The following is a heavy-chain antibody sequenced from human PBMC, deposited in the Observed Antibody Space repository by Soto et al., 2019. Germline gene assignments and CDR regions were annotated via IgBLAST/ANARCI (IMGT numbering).Heavy chain of an antibody. D-gene: IGHD2-2*01. CDR3: VRPFYNLASRPPFDP. CDR1: GFTFSSYA. CDR2: ITDSGGGT. J-gene: IGHJ5*02. V-gene: IGHV3-23*01. Sequence: GGSLRLSCAASGFTFSSYAMSWVRQAPGKGLEWVSSITDSGGGTYYADSVKGRFTISRDNSKSTLYLQMDSLRAEDTAVYYCVRPFYNLASRPPFDPWGTGNLVTVSS.